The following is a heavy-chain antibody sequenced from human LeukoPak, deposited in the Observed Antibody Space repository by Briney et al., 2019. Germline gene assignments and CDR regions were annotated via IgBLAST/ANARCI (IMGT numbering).Heavy chain of an antibody. J-gene: IGHJ5*02. CDR3: ARDLKRSRPRNWFDP. CDR1: GGSISSSSYY. Sequence: SETLSLTCTVSGGSISSSSYYWGWIRQPPGKGLEWIGSIYYSGSTYYNPSLKSRVTISVDTSKNQFSLKLSPVTAADTAVYYCARDLKRSRPRNWFDPWGQGTLVTVSS. CDR2: IYYSGST. V-gene: IGHV4-39*07.